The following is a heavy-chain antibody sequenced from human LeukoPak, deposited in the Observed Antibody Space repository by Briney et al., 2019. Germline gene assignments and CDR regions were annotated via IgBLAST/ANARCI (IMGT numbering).Heavy chain of an antibody. CDR3: ARGIQQGTDF. V-gene: IGHV1-8*01. CDR2: MNPNSGNT. D-gene: IGHD1-1*01. Sequence: ASVKVSCKASGYTFTSYEINWVRQTTGQGLEWMGWMNPNSGNTGYAQKFQGRVTMTRSTSINTAYMELSSLTSEDTAVYYCARGIQQGTDFWSQGTLVTVSS. CDR1: GYTFTSYE. J-gene: IGHJ4*02.